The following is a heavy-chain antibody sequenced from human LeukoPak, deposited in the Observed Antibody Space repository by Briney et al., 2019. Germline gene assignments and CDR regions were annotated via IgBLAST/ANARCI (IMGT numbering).Heavy chain of an antibody. CDR2: IYTSGST. Sequence: SETLSLTCTVSGGSITIYYWSWIRQPAGKGLEWIGRIYTSGSTNYNPSLKSRVTMSVDTSMNRFSLNLNSVTAADTAVYYCARYRAFDIWGQGTMVTVSS. CDR3: ARYRAFDI. V-gene: IGHV4-4*07. J-gene: IGHJ3*02. CDR1: GGSITIYY.